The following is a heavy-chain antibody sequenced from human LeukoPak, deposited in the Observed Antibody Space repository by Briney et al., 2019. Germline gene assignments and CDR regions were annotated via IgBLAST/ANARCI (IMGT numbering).Heavy chain of an antibody. D-gene: IGHD5-18*01. Sequence: ASVKVSCKASGGTFSSYAISWVRQAPGQGLEWMGGIIPIFGTANYAQKFQGRVTITADESTSTAYMELSSLRSEDTAVYYCARVYSYGYYFDYRGQGTLVTVSS. V-gene: IGHV1-69*13. CDR1: GGTFSSYA. CDR3: ARVYSYGYYFDY. J-gene: IGHJ4*02. CDR2: IIPIFGTA.